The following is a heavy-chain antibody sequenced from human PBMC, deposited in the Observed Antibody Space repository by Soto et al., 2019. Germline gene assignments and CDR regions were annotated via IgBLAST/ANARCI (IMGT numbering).Heavy chain of an antibody. V-gene: IGHV1-69*13. Sequence: WASVKVSCKASGGTFSSYAISWVRQAPGEGLEWMGGIIPIFGTANYAQKFQGRVTITADESTSTAYMELSSLRSEDTAVYYCARDHGSSWLGEMDNWFDPWGHGPMVTVYS. CDR2: IIPIFGTA. D-gene: IGHD6-13*01. CDR1: GGTFSSYA. CDR3: ARDHGSSWLGEMDNWFDP. J-gene: IGHJ5*02.